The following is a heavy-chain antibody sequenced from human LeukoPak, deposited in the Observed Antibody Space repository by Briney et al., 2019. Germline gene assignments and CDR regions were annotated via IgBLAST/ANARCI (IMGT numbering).Heavy chain of an antibody. J-gene: IGHJ4*02. CDR2: ISYDGSNK. Sequence: PGRSLRLSCAASAFTLSNYTMHWVRQAPGKGLEWVAVISYDGSNKYYADSVKGRFTISRDNSKNTLYLQMNSLRGEDTAVYYCARIPRTWLRFPYFDYWGQGTLVTVSS. D-gene: IGHD5-12*01. CDR3: ARIPRTWLRFPYFDY. CDR1: AFTLSNYT. V-gene: IGHV3-30-3*01.